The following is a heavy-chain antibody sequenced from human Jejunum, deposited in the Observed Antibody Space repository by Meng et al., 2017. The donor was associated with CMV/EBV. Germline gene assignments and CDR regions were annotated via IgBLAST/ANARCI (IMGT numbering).Heavy chain of an antibody. CDR1: ISRTNW. CDR3: ARAPTYCSSTYCSDSWFDP. Sequence: ISRTNWCRWVRQSPGKGLEWIGEIYHSGTTHYNPSLKSRTTISIDTSNNQFSLKLSSVTAADTAVYYCARAPTYCSSTYCSDSWFDPWGQGTLVTVSS. J-gene: IGHJ5*02. V-gene: IGHV4-4*02. CDR2: IYHSGTT. D-gene: IGHD2-2*01.